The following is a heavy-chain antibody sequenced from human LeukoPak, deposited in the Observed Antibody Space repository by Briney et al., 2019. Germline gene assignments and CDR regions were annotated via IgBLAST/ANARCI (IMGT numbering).Heavy chain of an antibody. J-gene: IGHJ3*02. V-gene: IGHV1-8*03. CDR3: ARGLPDSYYDFWSGYHDAFDI. Sequence: ASVKVSCRASGYTFTSYDMNWVLQATGQGLEWMGWMNPNSGNTGYAQKFQGRVTITRNTSISTAYMELSSLRSEDTAVYYCARGLPDSYYDFWSGYHDAFDIWGQGTMVTVSS. D-gene: IGHD3-3*01. CDR1: GYTFTSYD. CDR2: MNPNSGNT.